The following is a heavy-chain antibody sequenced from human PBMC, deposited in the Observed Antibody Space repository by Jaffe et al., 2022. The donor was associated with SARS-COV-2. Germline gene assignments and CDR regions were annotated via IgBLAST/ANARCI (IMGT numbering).Heavy chain of an antibody. V-gene: IGHV3-30*04. CDR1: GFTFSNFA. Sequence: QVQLVESGGGVVQPGRSLRLSCAASGFTFSNFAMHWVRQAPGKGLEWVAVISYDGSNRYYADSVKGRFTISRDNSKNTLYLQVNSLRTEDTAVYYCTSGGSRYYYYYMDVWGKGTTVTVSS. D-gene: IGHD2-15*01. CDR2: ISYDGSNR. J-gene: IGHJ6*03. CDR3: TSGGSRYYYYYMDV.